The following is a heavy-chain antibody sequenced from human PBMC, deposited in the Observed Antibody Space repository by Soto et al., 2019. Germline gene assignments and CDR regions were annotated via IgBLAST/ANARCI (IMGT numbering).Heavy chain of an antibody. CDR1: GYSFTSLD. CDR3: ARGVSAGVDY. D-gene: IGHD1-26*01. Sequence: QVQLVQSGAEVREPGASVKVSCKASGYSFTSLDINWVRQTAGQGLEWMGWMQPSTGRTGYAQKFQGRVTMTRYTSINAAYMELTTLTSDDTAFYYCARGVSAGVDYWGQGTLVTGSS. J-gene: IGHJ4*02. CDR2: MQPSTGRT. V-gene: IGHV1-8*01.